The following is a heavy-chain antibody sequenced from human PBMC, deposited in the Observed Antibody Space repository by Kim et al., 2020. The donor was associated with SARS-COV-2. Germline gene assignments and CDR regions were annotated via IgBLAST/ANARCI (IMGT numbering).Heavy chain of an antibody. V-gene: IGHV4-4*02. CDR2: IYHSGST. J-gene: IGHJ6*02. Sequence: SETLSLTCAVSGGSISSSNWWSWVRQPPGKGLEWIGEIYHSGSTNYNPSLKSRVTISVDKSKNQFSLKLSSVTAADTAVYYCARDPRPPRWYNSDYYYYGMDVWGQGTTVTVSS. CDR3: ARDPRPPRWYNSDYYYYGMDV. CDR1: GGSISSSNW. D-gene: IGHD6-13*01.